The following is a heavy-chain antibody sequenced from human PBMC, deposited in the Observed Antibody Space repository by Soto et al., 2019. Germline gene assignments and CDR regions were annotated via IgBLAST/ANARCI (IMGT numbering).Heavy chain of an antibody. V-gene: IGHV1-69*01. CDR1: GGMFSTFG. D-gene: IGHD6-13*01. J-gene: IGHJ6*02. CDR2: IIPILTTP. Sequence: QVQLVQSGAEVKKTGSSVKVSCKASGGMFSTFGFSWVRQAPGQGPEWIGGIIPILTTPNYAERSQGRVTIVAAELTTTVYMELSSLSSEDTAMYYCATSVGIAATGEDGLDVWGQGTSVTVSS. CDR3: ATSVGIAATGEDGLDV.